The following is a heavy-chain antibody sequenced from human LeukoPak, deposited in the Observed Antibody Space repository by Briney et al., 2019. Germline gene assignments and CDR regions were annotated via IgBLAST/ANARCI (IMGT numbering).Heavy chain of an antibody. CDR1: GFTLSSYG. Sequence: GGSLRLSCAASGFTLSSYGMHWVRQAPGKGLEWVAVISYDGSNKYYADSVKGRFTISRDNSKNTLYLQMNSLRAEDTAVYYCAKAPIGGSYYFDYWGQGTLVTVSS. CDR3: AKAPIGGSYYFDY. J-gene: IGHJ4*02. D-gene: IGHD1-26*01. V-gene: IGHV3-30*18. CDR2: ISYDGSNK.